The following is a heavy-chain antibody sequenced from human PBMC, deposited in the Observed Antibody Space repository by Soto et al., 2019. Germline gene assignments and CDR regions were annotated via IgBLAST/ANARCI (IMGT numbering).Heavy chain of an antibody. V-gene: IGHV4-34*01. CDR1: GGSFSGYY. Sequence: SETLSLTCAVYGGSFSGYYWSWIRQPPGKGLEWIGEINHSGSTNYNPSLKSRVTISVDTSKNQFSLKLSSVTAADTAVYYCARGVEAGDDAFDIWGQGTMVTVSS. D-gene: IGHD7-27*01. CDR3: ARGVEAGDDAFDI. J-gene: IGHJ3*02. CDR2: INHSGST.